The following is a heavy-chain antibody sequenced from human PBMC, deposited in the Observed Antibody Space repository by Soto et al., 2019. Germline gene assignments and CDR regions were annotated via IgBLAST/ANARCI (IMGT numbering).Heavy chain of an antibody. CDR1: GYTFTSYA. D-gene: IGHD6-19*01. CDR2: INAGNGNT. V-gene: IGHV1-3*01. CDR3: ARSSGCGFYYGMDV. J-gene: IGHJ6*04. Sequence: QVQLVQSGAEVKKPGASVKVSCKTSGYTFTSYAMHWVRQAPGQQLEWMGWINAGNGNTKYSQKFQGRVTITRDTAARTAYMMLSSLTSEVTAVYYCARSSGCGFYYGMDVWGAGNTVTVSS.